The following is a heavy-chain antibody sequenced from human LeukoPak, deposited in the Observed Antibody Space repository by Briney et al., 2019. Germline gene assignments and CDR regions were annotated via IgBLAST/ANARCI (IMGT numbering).Heavy chain of an antibody. J-gene: IGHJ6*03. CDR3: ARRYCSGGSCPRKYYYMDV. Sequence: ASVKVSCKASGYTFTGYYMHWVRQAPGQGLEWMGWINPNSGGTNYAQKFQGRVTMTRDTSISTAYMELSRLRSDDTAVYYCARRYCSGGSCPRKYYYMDVWGKGTTVTVSS. CDR1: GYTFTGYY. CDR2: INPNSGGT. V-gene: IGHV1-2*02. D-gene: IGHD2-15*01.